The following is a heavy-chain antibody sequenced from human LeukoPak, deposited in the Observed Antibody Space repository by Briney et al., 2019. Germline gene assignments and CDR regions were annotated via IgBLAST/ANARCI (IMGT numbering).Heavy chain of an antibody. Sequence: GEALKIYWQCSGYSLTNYWIGWVRETPGKRLGGMGIIYPGDSDTRYSPSFQGQVPISADKSISTAYLQWSSLKASDTAMYYCARQYGGSGYHEGWNYWGQGTLVTVSS. D-gene: IGHD6-13*01. CDR1: GYSLTNYW. J-gene: IGHJ4*02. CDR3: ARQYGGSGYHEGWNY. CDR2: IYPGDSDT. V-gene: IGHV5-51*01.